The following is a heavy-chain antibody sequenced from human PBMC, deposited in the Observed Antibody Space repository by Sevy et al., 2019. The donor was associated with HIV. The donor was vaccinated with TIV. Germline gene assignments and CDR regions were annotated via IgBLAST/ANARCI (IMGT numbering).Heavy chain of an antibody. CDR2: ISSVGGGT. CDR3: VKDPDYDFWRGDYGMDV. Sequence: GGSLRLSCSASGFTFRNYAMNWVRQAPGKGLKYVSAISSVGGGTYYADSVRGRFTISRDNSKNTLYLQMRSLRVEDTAVYYCVKDPDYDFWRGDYGMDVWGQGTTVTVSS. CDR1: GFTFRNYA. J-gene: IGHJ6*02. V-gene: IGHV3-64D*06. D-gene: IGHD3-3*01.